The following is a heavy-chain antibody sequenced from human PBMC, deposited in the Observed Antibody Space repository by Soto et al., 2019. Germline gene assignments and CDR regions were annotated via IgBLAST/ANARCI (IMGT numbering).Heavy chain of an antibody. V-gene: IGHV3-30-3*01. CDR3: ARDSDGDGYNFFDY. J-gene: IGHJ4*02. D-gene: IGHD5-12*01. CDR2: ISYDGSNK. Sequence: SVGGVVQPGRSLRLSCAASGFTFSSYAMHWVRQAPGKGLEWVAVISYDGSNKYYADSVKGRFTISRDNSKNTLYLQMNSLRAEDTAVYYCARDSDGDGYNFFDYWGQGTLVTVSS. CDR1: GFTFSSYA.